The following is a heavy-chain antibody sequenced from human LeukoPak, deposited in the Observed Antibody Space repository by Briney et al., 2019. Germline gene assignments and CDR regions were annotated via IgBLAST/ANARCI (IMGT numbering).Heavy chain of an antibody. CDR2: IYHSGST. J-gene: IGHJ6*02. Sequence: PSGTLSLTCAVSGGSISSSNWWSGVRQPPGEGLEWSGEIYHSGSTNYNPSLKSRVTISGDKSKNQFSLKLSSVTAADTAVYYCARGYCSGGSCYSGYYYGMDVWGQGTTVTVSS. CDR3: ARGYCSGGSCYSGYYYGMDV. V-gene: IGHV4-4*02. CDR1: GGSISSSNW. D-gene: IGHD2-15*01.